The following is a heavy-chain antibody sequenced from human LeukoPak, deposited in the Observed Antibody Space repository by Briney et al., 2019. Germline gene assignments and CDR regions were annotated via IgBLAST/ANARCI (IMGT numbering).Heavy chain of an antibody. Sequence: GGSLRLSCEASGFTFSSYAMSWVRQAPGKGLEWVSVISGSGGTTFYTDSVKGRFTISRDNSKNTLSLQMNSLRGEDTAVYYCANGYHSGSYFALWGQGTLVTVSS. CDR2: ISGSGGTT. V-gene: IGHV3-23*01. CDR3: ANGYHSGSYFAL. J-gene: IGHJ4*02. D-gene: IGHD3-10*01. CDR1: GFTFSSYA.